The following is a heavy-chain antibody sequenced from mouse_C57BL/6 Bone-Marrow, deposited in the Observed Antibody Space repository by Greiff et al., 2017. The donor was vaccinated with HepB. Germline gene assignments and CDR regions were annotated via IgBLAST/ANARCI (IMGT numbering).Heavy chain of an antibody. Sequence: QVQLQQSGAELVRPGTSVKVSCKASGYAFTNYLIEWVKQRPGQGLEWIGVINPGSGGTNYNEKFKGKATLPADKSSSTAYMQLSSLTAEDSAVYFCARSIYYYGSSCHWYFEVWGTGTTVTVSS. J-gene: IGHJ1*03. V-gene: IGHV1-54*01. CDR1: GYAFTNYL. D-gene: IGHD1-1*01. CDR3: ARSIYYYGSSCHWYFEV. CDR2: INPGSGGT.